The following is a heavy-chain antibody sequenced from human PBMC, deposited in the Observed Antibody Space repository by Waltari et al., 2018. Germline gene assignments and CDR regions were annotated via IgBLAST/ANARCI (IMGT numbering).Heavy chain of an antibody. V-gene: IGHV1-2*06. CDR3: ASSFITMIVASGFAFDI. D-gene: IGHD3-22*01. CDR1: GYTFTGYY. Sequence: QVQLVQSGAEVKKPGASVKVSCKASGYTFTGYYMHWVRQAPGQGLEWMGRINPNSGGTNYAQKFQGRVTMTRDTSISTAYMELSRLRSDDTAVYYCASSFITMIVASGFAFDIWGQGTMVTVSS. J-gene: IGHJ3*02. CDR2: INPNSGGT.